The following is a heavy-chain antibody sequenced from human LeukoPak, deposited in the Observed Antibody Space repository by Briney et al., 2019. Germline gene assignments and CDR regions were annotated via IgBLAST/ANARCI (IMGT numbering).Heavy chain of an antibody. J-gene: IGHJ4*02. V-gene: IGHV4-30-4*01. CDR3: ARLLWFGDLDYFDY. CDR1: GGSFSSGDYY. Sequence: SETLSLTCTVSGGSFSSGDYYWSWIRQPPGKGLEWIGYIYYSGSTYYNPSLKSRVTISVDTSKNQFSLKLSSVTAADTAVYYCARLLWFGDLDYFDYWGQGTLVTVSS. D-gene: IGHD3-10*01. CDR2: IYYSGST.